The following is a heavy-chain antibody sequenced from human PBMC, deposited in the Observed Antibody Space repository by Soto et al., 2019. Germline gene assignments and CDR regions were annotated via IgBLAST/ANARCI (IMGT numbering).Heavy chain of an antibody. J-gene: IGHJ6*02. V-gene: IGHV4-30-4*01. Sequence: SETLSLTCTVSVGSISSSDYFWSWIRQSPGKGLEWIGYISSIGSTYYNPSLKSRVSVSRDTSKNQFSLKLSSVTTTDTAVYYCARGLVIRPYYYHGMDVWGQGTTVTVSS. CDR3: ARGLVIRPYYYHGMDV. CDR1: VGSISSSDYF. D-gene: IGHD3-9*01. CDR2: ISSIGST.